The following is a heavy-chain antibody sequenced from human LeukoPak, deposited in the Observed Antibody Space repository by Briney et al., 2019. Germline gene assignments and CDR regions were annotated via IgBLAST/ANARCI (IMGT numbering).Heavy chain of an antibody. Sequence: EGSLRLSCVGSGFTFSTSAMSWVRQAPGKGLEWVSAIGGGGATYYADPVKGRFTISRDSSRNTLYLQMNSLRAEDTAVYNCARHSSQGTFDNWGQGTLVTVSS. CDR2: IGGGGAT. D-gene: IGHD1-1*01. J-gene: IGHJ4*02. CDR1: GFTFSTSA. V-gene: IGHV3-23*01. CDR3: ARHSSQGTFDN.